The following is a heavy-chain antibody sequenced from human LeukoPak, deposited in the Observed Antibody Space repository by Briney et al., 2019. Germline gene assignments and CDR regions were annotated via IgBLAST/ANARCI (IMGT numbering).Heavy chain of an antibody. CDR2: ISYDGRNK. J-gene: IGHJ6*02. V-gene: IGHV3-30*04. D-gene: IGHD6-6*01. CDR3: ARGRPRHYFYYYYGMDV. CDR1: GVNVGSHA. Sequence: PGGSLRLSCAASGVNVGSHAMHWVRQAPGKGLEWVAVISYDGRNKYYADSVKGRFTISRDNSKNTLYLQMNSLRVEDTAVYYCARGRPRHYFYYYYGMDVWGQGTTVTVSS.